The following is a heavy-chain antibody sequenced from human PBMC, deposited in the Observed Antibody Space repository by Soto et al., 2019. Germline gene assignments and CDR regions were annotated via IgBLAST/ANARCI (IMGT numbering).Heavy chain of an antibody. D-gene: IGHD3-3*02. J-gene: IGHJ4*02. CDR1: GYTFTSYD. Sequence: GASVKVSCKASGYTFTSYDINWVRQATGQGLEWMGWMNPNSGNTGYAQKFQGRVTMTRNTSISTAYMELSSLRSEDTAVYYCARARLGFLNGRRSYYFDYWGQGTLVNVSS. CDR2: MNPNSGNT. CDR3: ARARLGFLNGRRSYYFDY. V-gene: IGHV1-8*01.